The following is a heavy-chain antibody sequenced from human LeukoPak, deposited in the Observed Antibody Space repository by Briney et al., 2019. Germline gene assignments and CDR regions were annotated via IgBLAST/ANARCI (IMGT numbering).Heavy chain of an antibody. CDR3: ARQYYYDSSGYRYYFDY. CDR1: GGSISSYY. V-gene: IGHV4-59*08. D-gene: IGHD3-22*01. J-gene: IGHJ4*02. CDR2: IYYSGST. Sequence: PSETLSLTCTVSGGSISSYYWSWIRQPPGKGLEWIGYIYYSGSTNYNPSLKSRVTISVDRSKNQFSLKLSSVTAADTAVYYCARQYYYDSSGYRYYFDYWGQGTLVTVSS.